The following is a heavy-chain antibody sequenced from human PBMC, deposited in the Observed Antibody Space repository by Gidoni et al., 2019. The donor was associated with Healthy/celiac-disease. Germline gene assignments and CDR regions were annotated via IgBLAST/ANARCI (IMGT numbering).Heavy chain of an antibody. CDR2: ISYDGSNK. Sequence: QVQLVESGGGVVQPGRSLRLSCAASGFTFSSYAMHWVRRAPGKGLEWVAVISYDGSNKYYADSVKGRFTISRDNSKNTLYLQMNSLRAEDTAVYYCARDGGIVGATPGYYFDYWGQGTLVTVSS. CDR1: GFTFSSYA. CDR3: ARDGGIVGATPGYYFDY. D-gene: IGHD1-26*01. V-gene: IGHV3-30-3*01. J-gene: IGHJ4*02.